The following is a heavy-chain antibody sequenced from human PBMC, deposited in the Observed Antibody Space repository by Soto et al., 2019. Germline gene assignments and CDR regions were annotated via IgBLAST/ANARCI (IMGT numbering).Heavy chain of an antibody. J-gene: IGHJ4*02. D-gene: IGHD6-6*01. CDR2: IYSGGST. V-gene: IGHV3-53*01. Sequence: QPGGSLRLSCAASGITVSGNYMAWLRQAPGKGLEWVSLIYSGGSTFYTDSVRGRFIISRDNSKNTLYLQMNSLRAEDTAMYYCARVPHRFRSSSNYIWGQGTLVTVSS. CDR3: ARVPHRFRSSSNYI. CDR1: GITVSGNY.